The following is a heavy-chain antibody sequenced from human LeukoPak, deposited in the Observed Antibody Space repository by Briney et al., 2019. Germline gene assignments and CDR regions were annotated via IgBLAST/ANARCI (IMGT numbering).Heavy chain of an antibody. J-gene: IGHJ4*02. CDR3: AKTYSGSSPFDY. Sequence: GGSLRLSCAASGFTFSSYWMHWVRQAPGKGLVWVSRINSDGSSTSYADSVKGRFTISRDNAKNTLYLQMNSLRAEDTAVYYCAKTYSGSSPFDYWGQGTLVTVSS. V-gene: IGHV3-74*01. CDR1: GFTFSSYW. D-gene: IGHD1-26*01. CDR2: INSDGSST.